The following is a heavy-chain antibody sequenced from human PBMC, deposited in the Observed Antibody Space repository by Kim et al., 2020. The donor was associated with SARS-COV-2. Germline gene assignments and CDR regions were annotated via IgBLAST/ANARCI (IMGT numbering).Heavy chain of an antibody. V-gene: IGHV3-23*01. CDR1: GFTFSSYA. CDR2: ISGSGEST. J-gene: IGHJ4*01. D-gene: IGHD2-2*01. Sequence: GGSLRLSCAASGFTFSSYAMSWVRQAPGKGLEWVSTISGSGESTYYADSVKGRFTISRDNSKTTLYLQMNSLRADDTAVFYCAKSQLLVRGGFDFWGHGTLVTVSS. CDR3: AKSQLLVRGGFDF.